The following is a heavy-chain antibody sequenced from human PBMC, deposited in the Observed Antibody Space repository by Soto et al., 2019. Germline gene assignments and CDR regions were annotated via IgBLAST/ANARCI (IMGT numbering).Heavy chain of an antibody. CDR1: GYTFTSYY. Sequence: ASVKVSCKASGYTFTSYYMHWVRQAPGQGLEWMGIINPSGGSTSYAQKFQGRVTMTRDTSTSTVYMELSSLRSEDTAVYYCASDYSSGWYSEAPYYYMDVWGKGTTVTVSS. D-gene: IGHD6-19*01. CDR2: INPSGGST. J-gene: IGHJ6*03. V-gene: IGHV1-46*01. CDR3: ASDYSSGWYSEAPYYYMDV.